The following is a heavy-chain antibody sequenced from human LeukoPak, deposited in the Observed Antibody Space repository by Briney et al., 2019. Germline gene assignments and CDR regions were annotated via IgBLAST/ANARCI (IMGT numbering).Heavy chain of an antibody. V-gene: IGHV4-39*07. Sequence: NPSETLSLTCTVSGGSIRSSSYYWGWIGQPPGKGLEWIGEINHSGSTNYNPSLKSRVTISVDTSKNQFSLKLSSVTAADTAVYYCARGFGVTTYYYMDVWGKGTTVTVSS. J-gene: IGHJ6*03. D-gene: IGHD4-17*01. CDR3: ARGFGVTTYYYMDV. CDR1: GGSIRSSSYY. CDR2: INHSGST.